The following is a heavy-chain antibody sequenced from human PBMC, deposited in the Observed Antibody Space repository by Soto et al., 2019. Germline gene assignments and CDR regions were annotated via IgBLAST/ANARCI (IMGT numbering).Heavy chain of an antibody. CDR2: ISGSGGST. D-gene: IGHD5-18*01. J-gene: IGHJ4*02. CDR3: AKGPGYSYGH. V-gene: IGHV3-23*01. CDR1: GFTFSSYA. Sequence: PGGSLILSCAASGFTFSSYAMSWVRQAPGKGLEWVSAISGSGGSTYYADSVKGRFTISRDNSKNTLYLQMHSLRAEDTAVYYCAKGPGYSYGHWGQGTLVTVSS.